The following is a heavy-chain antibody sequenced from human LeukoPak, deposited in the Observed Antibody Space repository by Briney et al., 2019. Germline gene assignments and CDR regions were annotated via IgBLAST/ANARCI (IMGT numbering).Heavy chain of an antibody. D-gene: IGHD2-2*01. V-gene: IGHV4-39*01. CDR1: GFTFSSYA. Sequence: GSLRLSCAASGFTFSSYAMSWVRQPPGKGLEWIGSIYYSGSTYYNPSLKSRVTISVDTSKNQFSLKLSSVTAADTAVYYCARQGLGYCSSTSCSQPINWFDPWGQGTLVTVSS. J-gene: IGHJ5*02. CDR2: IYYSGST. CDR3: ARQGLGYCSSTSCSQPINWFDP.